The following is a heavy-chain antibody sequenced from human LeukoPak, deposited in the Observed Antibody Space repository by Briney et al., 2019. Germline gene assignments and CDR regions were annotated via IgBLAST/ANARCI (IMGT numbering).Heavy chain of an antibody. D-gene: IGHD6-6*01. Sequence: GASVKVSCKASGGTFSSYAISWVRQAPGQGLEWMGGIIPIFGTANYVQKFQGRVTITADESTSTAYMELSSLRSEDTAVYYCARVSHIAAPTHDAFDIWGQGTMVTVSS. CDR2: IIPIFGTA. CDR3: ARVSHIAAPTHDAFDI. J-gene: IGHJ3*02. CDR1: GGTFSSYA. V-gene: IGHV1-69*13.